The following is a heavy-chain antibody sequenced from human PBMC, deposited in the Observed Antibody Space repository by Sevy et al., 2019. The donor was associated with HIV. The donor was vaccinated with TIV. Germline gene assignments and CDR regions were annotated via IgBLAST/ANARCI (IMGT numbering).Heavy chain of an antibody. V-gene: IGHV3-30-3*01. J-gene: IGHJ4*02. Sequence: GVSLRLSCAASGFTFSSYAMHWVRQAPGKGLEWVAVISYDGSNKYYADSVKGRFTISRDNSKNTLYLQMNSLRAEDTAVYYCARGIVVVVAPNDYWGQGTLVTVSS. CDR1: GFTFSSYA. CDR3: ARGIVVVVAPNDY. D-gene: IGHD2-15*01. CDR2: ISYDGSNK.